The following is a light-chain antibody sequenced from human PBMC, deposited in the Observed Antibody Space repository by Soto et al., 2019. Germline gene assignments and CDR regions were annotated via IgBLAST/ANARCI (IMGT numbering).Light chain of an antibody. CDR2: GAS. CDR1: QSISSN. V-gene: IGKV3-15*01. Sequence: EIVMTQSPATLSMSPGERATLSCRASQSISSNLAWYQQKPGQAPRLLIYGASTRATGIHARFSGSGSGTDFTLTISSLQSEDFAIYYCQQYNNWPPLYTFGQGTKLENK. J-gene: IGKJ2*01. CDR3: QQYNNWPPLYT.